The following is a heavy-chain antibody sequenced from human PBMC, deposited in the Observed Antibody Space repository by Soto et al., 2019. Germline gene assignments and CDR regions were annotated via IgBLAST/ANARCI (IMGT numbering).Heavy chain of an antibody. CDR3: ARDCPHCSPEYYFDY. CDR2: IWYDGSNK. Sequence: GGSLRLSCAASGFTFSSYGMHWVRQAPGKGLEWVAVIWYDGSNKYYADSVKGRFTISRDNSKNTLYLQMNSLRAEDTAVYYCARDCPHCSPEYYFDYWGQGTLVTVSS. D-gene: IGHD2-15*01. J-gene: IGHJ4*02. V-gene: IGHV3-33*01. CDR1: GFTFSSYG.